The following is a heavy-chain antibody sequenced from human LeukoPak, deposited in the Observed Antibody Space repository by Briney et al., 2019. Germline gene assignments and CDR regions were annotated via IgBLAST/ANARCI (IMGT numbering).Heavy chain of an antibody. D-gene: IGHD4-23*01. CDR1: GFTVSSNY. V-gene: IGHV3-53*01. CDR3: AGRGDGGRSFDY. CDR2: IYSGGNT. J-gene: IGHJ4*02. Sequence: PGGSLRLSCAASGFTVSSNYLSWVRQAPGKGLECVSVIYSGGNTYYADSVKGRFTISRDNSKNTLFLQMNSLRAEDTAVYYCAGRGDGGRSFDYWGQGTLVTVSS.